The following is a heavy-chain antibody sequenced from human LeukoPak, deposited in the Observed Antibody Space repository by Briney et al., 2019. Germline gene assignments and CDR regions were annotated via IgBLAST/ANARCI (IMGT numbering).Heavy chain of an antibody. V-gene: IGHV4-59*08. CDR2: IYYSGST. CDR3: ASKVAYCSGGSCYGYFDY. J-gene: IGHJ4*02. CDR1: GGSISSYY. Sequence: SETLSLTCTVSGGSISSYYWSWIRQPPGRGLEWIRDIYYSGSTNYNPSLKSRVTISVDTSKNQFSLKLSSVTAADTAMYYCASKVAYCSGGSCYGYFDYWGQGTLVTVSS. D-gene: IGHD2-15*01.